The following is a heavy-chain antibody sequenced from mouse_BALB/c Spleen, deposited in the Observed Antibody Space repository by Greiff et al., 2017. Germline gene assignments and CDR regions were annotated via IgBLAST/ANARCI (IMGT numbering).Heavy chain of an antibody. Sequence: VQLVESGPGLVAPSQSLSITCTVSGFSLTSYGVHWVRQPPGKGLEWLGVIWAGGSTNYNSALMSRLSISKDNSKSQVFLKMNSLQTDDTAMYYCARGDGNYFDYWGQGTTLTVSS. J-gene: IGHJ2*01. V-gene: IGHV2-9*02. CDR1: GFSLTSYG. CDR2: IWAGGST. CDR3: ARGDGNYFDY. D-gene: IGHD2-1*01.